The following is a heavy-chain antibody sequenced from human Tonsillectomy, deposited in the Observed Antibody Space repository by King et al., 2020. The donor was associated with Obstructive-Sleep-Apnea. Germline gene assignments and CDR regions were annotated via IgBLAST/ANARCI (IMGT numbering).Heavy chain of an antibody. CDR3: VRDHRGWFDP. Sequence: VQLVESGGGLVQPGGSLRLSCVASEFTLSKFWMHWVRQGPGKGLVWVSHITTDGTTTNYADSVKGRFTISRDNAKNMLFLQMSSLRAEDTAVYYGVRDHRGWFDPWGQGTLVTVSS. J-gene: IGHJ5*02. CDR2: ITTDGTTT. CDR1: EFTLSKFW. D-gene: IGHD3-10*01. V-gene: IGHV3-74*01.